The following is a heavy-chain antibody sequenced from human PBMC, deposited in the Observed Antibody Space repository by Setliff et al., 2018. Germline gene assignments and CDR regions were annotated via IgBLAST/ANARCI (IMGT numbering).Heavy chain of an antibody. D-gene: IGHD2-15*01. CDR2: SYSGGST. V-gene: IGHV3-66*02. CDR3: ARTCSGSGCYAGLES. Sequence: PGGSLRLSCAVSGFTVSSNYMSWVRQAPGKGLEWVSVSYSGGSTYYTDSVKGRFTISGDNAKNSLYLQMNSLRPEDTAVYYCARTCSGSGCYAGLESWGQGTPVTVSS. J-gene: IGHJ4*02. CDR1: GFTVSSNY.